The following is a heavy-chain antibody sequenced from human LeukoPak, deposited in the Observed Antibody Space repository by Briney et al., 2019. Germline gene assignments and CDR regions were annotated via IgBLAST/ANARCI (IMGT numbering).Heavy chain of an antibody. CDR3: ARVQAAGDGYYFDF. CDR1: GGSFNNYY. Sequence: SETLSLTCAVYGGSFNNYYWSWIRQPPGKGLEWIGEINHSGSTNYNPSLKSRVTISADTSKNQFSLKLTSVSAADTAVYYCARVQAAGDGYYFDFWGREPWSPSLQ. D-gene: IGHD7-27*01. J-gene: IGHJ4*02. CDR2: INHSGST. V-gene: IGHV4-34*01.